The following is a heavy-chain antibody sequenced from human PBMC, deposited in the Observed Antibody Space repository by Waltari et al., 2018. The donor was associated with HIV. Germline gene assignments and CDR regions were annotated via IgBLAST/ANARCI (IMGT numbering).Heavy chain of an antibody. J-gene: IGHJ4*02. D-gene: IGHD2-2*01. CDR1: GFIFGNSG. CDR3: ARVYSSTTGRALDY. V-gene: IGHV3-7*01. Sequence: EVQLVESGGGLVQPGGSLRLSCVGLGFIFGNSGMTWVRQAPGKGLDWVSNIKQDGREKNYVDSVAGRFSISRDNANNSLYLQLNSLRDEDTAVYYCARVYSSTTGRALDYWGQGALVTVSS. CDR2: IKQDGREK.